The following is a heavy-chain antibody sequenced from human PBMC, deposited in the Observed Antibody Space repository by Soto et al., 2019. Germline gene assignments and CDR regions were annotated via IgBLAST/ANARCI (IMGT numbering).Heavy chain of an antibody. V-gene: IGHV1-3*01. CDR2: INPGNGNT. Sequence: QVQLVQSGAEVKKPGASVKVSCKASGYTFTSYTMHWVRQAPGQRLEWMGWINPGNGNTKYSQKFQGRVTITRDTSASTAYMELSSLRSEDTAVYYCARGDTMVRGVIIDYFDYWGQGTLVTVSS. CDR1: GYTFTSYT. D-gene: IGHD3-10*01. CDR3: ARGDTMVRGVIIDYFDY. J-gene: IGHJ4*02.